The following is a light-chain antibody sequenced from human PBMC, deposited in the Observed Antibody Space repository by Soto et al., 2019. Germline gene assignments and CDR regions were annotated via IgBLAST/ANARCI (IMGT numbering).Light chain of an antibody. CDR2: RND. J-gene: IGLJ3*02. CDR3: VAWDDSLSGRV. CDR1: GSNIGSHD. Sequence: QSVLTQPPSASGTPGQRVTISCSGSGSNIGSHDVYWYQHLPGTAPKVLIYRNDQRPSGVPDRFSASRSGTSASLAISGLGSGDEADYYCVAWDDSLSGRVFGGGTKVTVL. V-gene: IGLV1-47*02.